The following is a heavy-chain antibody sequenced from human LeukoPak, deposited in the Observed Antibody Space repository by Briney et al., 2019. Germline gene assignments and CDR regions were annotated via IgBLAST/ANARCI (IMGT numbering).Heavy chain of an antibody. CDR3: ARIGVCSSTSCPASFDY. Sequence: GASVKVSCKASGYTFTDFGISWVRQAPGQGLEWMGWSSAYNGDTKYAQKFQGRVTMTTDTSTSTAYMELSSLRSEDTAVYYCARIGVCSSTSCPASFDYWGQGTLVTVSS. CDR1: GYTFTDFG. J-gene: IGHJ4*02. D-gene: IGHD2-2*01. V-gene: IGHV1-18*01. CDR2: SSAYNGDT.